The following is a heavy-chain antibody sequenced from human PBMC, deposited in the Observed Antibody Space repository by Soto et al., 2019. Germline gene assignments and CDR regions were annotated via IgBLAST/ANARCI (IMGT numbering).Heavy chain of an antibody. CDR3: ARHKDTSSRYLLPDF. Sequence: LSLTCTVSGGSISSRSYYWGWIRQPPGKGLEWIGSIYYSGNAYYNPSLKSRVAVSVDTSKNQFSLKVTSVTATDTAVYYCARHKDTSSRYLLPDFWGQGTLVTVSS. CDR2: IYYSGNA. CDR1: GGSISSRSYY. V-gene: IGHV4-39*01. J-gene: IGHJ4*02. D-gene: IGHD6-13*01.